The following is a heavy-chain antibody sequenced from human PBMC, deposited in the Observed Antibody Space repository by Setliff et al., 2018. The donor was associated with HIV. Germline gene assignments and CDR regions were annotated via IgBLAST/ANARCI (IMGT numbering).Heavy chain of an antibody. V-gene: IGHV4-4*02. J-gene: IGHJ4*02. D-gene: IGHD4-17*01. CDR3: ASFFVTTVTNQDY. CDR2: LSPSGTT. CDR1: GGSISSDNW. Sequence: PSETLSLTCAVSGGSISSDNWWTWVRQAPGKGLEWIGELSPSGTTRSNPSLQSRVTISLDTSNNQFSLKLTSVTAADTAMYYCASFFVTTVTNQDYWGQGTPVTVSS.